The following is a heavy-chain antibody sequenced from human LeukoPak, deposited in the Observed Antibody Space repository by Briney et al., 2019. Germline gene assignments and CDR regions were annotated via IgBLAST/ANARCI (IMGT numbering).Heavy chain of an antibody. Sequence: ASVKVSCKASGYTFTSYDINWVRQATGQGLEWMGWMNPNSGNTGYARKFQGRVTITRNTSISTAYMELSSLRSEDTAVYYCARGYYYGSGSYYNVKYYFDYWGQGTLVTVSS. J-gene: IGHJ4*02. CDR3: ARGYYYGSGSYYNVKYYFDY. CDR1: GYTFTSYD. CDR2: MNPNSGNT. V-gene: IGHV1-8*03. D-gene: IGHD3-10*01.